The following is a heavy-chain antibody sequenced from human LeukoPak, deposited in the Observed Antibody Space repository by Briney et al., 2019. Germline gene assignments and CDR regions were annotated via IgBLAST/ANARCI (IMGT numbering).Heavy chain of an antibody. CDR3: ARGVTKLRHAFDI. CDR1: GGSISSYY. Sequence: PSETLSLTCTVSGGSISSYYWSWIRQPPGKGLEWIGEINHSGSTNYNPSLKSRVTISVDTSKNQFSLKLSSVTAADTAVYYCARGVTKLRHAFDIWGQGTMVTVSS. V-gene: IGHV4-34*01. D-gene: IGHD1-26*01. CDR2: INHSGST. J-gene: IGHJ3*02.